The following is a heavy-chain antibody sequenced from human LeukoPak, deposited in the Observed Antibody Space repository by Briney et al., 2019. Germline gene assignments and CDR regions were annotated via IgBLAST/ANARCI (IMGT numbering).Heavy chain of an antibody. Sequence: SVKVSCKASGFXFTSSAMQWVRQARGQRLEWIGWIVVGSGNTNYAQKFQERVTITRDMSTSTAYMELSSLRSEDTAVYYCAATVTTHGAFDIWGQGTMVTVSS. CDR2: IVVGSGNT. CDR3: AATVTTHGAFDI. V-gene: IGHV1-58*02. D-gene: IGHD4-17*01. J-gene: IGHJ3*02. CDR1: GFXFTSSA.